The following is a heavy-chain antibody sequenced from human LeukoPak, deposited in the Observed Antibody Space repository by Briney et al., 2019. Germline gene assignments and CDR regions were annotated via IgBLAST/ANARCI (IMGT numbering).Heavy chain of an antibody. V-gene: IGHV1-8*02. Sequence: ASVKVSCKASGYTFTSYAMNWVRQATGQGLEWMGWMNPNSGNTGYAQKFQGRVTMTRNTSISTAYMELSSLRSEDTAVYYCARGIAAADPFDPWGQGTLVTVSS. D-gene: IGHD6-13*01. CDR3: ARGIAAADPFDP. J-gene: IGHJ5*02. CDR2: MNPNSGNT. CDR1: GYTFTSYA.